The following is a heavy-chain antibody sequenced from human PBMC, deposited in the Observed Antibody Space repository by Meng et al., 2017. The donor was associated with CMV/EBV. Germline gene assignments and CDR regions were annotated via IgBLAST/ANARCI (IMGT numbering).Heavy chain of an antibody. CDR2: IYWDDDK. CDR1: GFSLSTSGVG. D-gene: IGHD6-13*01. J-gene: IGHJ4*02. CDR3: ARIAAAGRFDY. V-gene: IGHV2-5*02. Sequence: QITLKEAGPRLVKPTQTLTLTCTFSGFSLSTSGVGVGWIRQPPGKALEWLALIYWDDDKRYSPSLKSRLTITKDTSKNQVVLTMTNMDPVDTATYYCARIAAAGRFDYWGQGTLVTVSS.